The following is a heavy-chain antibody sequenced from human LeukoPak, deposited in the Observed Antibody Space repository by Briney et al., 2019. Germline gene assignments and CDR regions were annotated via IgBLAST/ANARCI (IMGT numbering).Heavy chain of an antibody. CDR2: IVVGSGNT. D-gene: IGHD3-22*01. CDR1: GFTFTSSA. Sequence: ASVKVSCKASGFTFTSSAVQWVRQARGQRLEWIGWIVVGSGNTNYAQKFQERVTITRDMSTSTAYMELSSLRSEDTAVYYCAADRNTYYYDSSGYCYSDYWGQGTLVTVSS. J-gene: IGHJ4*02. CDR3: AADRNTYYYDSSGYCYSDY. V-gene: IGHV1-58*01.